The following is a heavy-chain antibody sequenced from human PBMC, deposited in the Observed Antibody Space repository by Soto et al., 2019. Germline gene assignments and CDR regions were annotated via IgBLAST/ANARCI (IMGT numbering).Heavy chain of an antibody. Sequence: EVQLVESGGGLVKPGGSLRLSCEASGFTFSVHSMNWVRQAPGRGLEWVSSISSSSSYIYYAGSVKGRFTISRDNSKNTLYLQMNSLRAEDTAVYYCARRFSSNWSHDYWGQGTLVTVSS. CDR2: ISSSSSYI. CDR1: GFTFSVHS. CDR3: ARRFSSNWSHDY. V-gene: IGHV3-21*04. J-gene: IGHJ4*02. D-gene: IGHD6-13*01.